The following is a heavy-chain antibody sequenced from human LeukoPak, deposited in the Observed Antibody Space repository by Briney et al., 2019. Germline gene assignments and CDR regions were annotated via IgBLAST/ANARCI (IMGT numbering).Heavy chain of an antibody. CDR3: ARDSCSLSSCPFFGY. CDR2: INPNSGGT. Sequence: ASVKVSCKASGYTFTGYYMHWVRQAPGQGLEWMGWINPNSGGTNYAQKFQGWVTMTRDTSISTAYMELSRLRSDDTAVYYCARDSCSLSSCPFFGYWGQGILVTVSS. J-gene: IGHJ4*02. V-gene: IGHV1-2*04. D-gene: IGHD2-2*01. CDR1: GYTFTGYY.